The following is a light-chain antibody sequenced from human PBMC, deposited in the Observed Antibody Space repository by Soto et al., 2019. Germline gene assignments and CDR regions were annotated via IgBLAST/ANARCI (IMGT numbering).Light chain of an antibody. CDR2: EVS. CDR1: STDIAAYNS. Sequence: QSVLTQPASVSGSPGQSITISCTGTSTDIAAYNSVSWYQQHPGKAPKLIICEVSNRPSGASSRFSGSKSGNTASLTISGLQAEDEADYHCSSFSSSSTLLFGGGTQLTVL. CDR3: SSFSSSSTLL. J-gene: IGLJ2*01. V-gene: IGLV2-14*01.